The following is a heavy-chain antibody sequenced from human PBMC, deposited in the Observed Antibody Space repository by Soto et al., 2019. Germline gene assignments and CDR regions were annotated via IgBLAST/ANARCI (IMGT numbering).Heavy chain of an antibody. V-gene: IGHV4-59*01. Sequence: SETLSLTCTVSGGSISSYYWTWIRQPPGRGLEWIAYMYYTGSNNYNPSLKSRVTMSVDTSNSQFSLKLSSVTAADTAVYYCVRGYSYGRRFDQWGQGTLVTGSS. D-gene: IGHD5-18*01. CDR1: GGSISSYY. CDR3: VRGYSYGRRFDQ. J-gene: IGHJ4*02. CDR2: MYYTGSN.